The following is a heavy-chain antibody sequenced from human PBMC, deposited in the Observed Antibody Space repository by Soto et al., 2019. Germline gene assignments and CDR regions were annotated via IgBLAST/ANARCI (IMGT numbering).Heavy chain of an antibody. J-gene: IGHJ6*02. CDR2: INAGNGNT. V-gene: IGHV1-3*01. CDR3: ARGQLVYYGMDV. D-gene: IGHD6-13*01. CDR1: GYTFTSYA. Sequence: SCKASGYTFTSYAMHWVRQAPGQRLEWMGWINAGNGNTKYSQKFQGRVTITRDTSASTAYMELSSLRSEDTAVYYCARGQLVYYGMDVWGQGTTVTVSS.